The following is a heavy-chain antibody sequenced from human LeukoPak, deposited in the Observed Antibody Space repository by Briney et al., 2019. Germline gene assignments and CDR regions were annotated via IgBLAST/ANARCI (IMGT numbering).Heavy chain of an antibody. Sequence: GGSLRLSCAASGFTFSSYAMSWVRQAPGKGLEWVSAISGSGGSTYYADSVKGRFTISRDDSKNTLYLQMNSLRAEDTAVYYCAKDYLRITIFGVFDYWGQGTLVTVSS. V-gene: IGHV3-23*01. CDR1: GFTFSSYA. J-gene: IGHJ4*02. CDR3: AKDYLRITIFGVFDY. D-gene: IGHD3-3*01. CDR2: ISGSGGST.